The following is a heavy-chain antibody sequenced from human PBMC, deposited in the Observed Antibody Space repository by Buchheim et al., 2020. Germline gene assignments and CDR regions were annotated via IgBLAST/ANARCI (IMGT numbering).Heavy chain of an antibody. CDR3: AKDLRRDGYLFDY. Sequence: QVQLVESGGGVVQPGRSLRLSCAASGFTFSSYGMHWVRQAPGKGLEWVAVISYDGSNKYYADSVKGRFTISRDNSKNTLYLQMNSLRAEDTAVYYCAKDLRRDGYLFDYWGQGTL. D-gene: IGHD5-24*01. V-gene: IGHV3-30*18. J-gene: IGHJ4*02. CDR1: GFTFSSYG. CDR2: ISYDGSNK.